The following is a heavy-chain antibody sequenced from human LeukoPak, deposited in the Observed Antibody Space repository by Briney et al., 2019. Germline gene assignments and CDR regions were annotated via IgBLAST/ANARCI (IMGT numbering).Heavy chain of an antibody. J-gene: IGHJ4*02. CDR1: GFTFSSYW. CDR2: IDNEGSST. V-gene: IGHV3-74*01. Sequence: GGSLRLSCAASGFTFSSYWMHWVRQAPGKGLVWVSRIDNEGSSTSYADSVKGRFTISRDNAKNRLYVQMNSLRVEDTAVYYCATGSGLWSPDYWGQGTLVTVSS. CDR3: ATGSGLWSPDY. D-gene: IGHD5-18*01.